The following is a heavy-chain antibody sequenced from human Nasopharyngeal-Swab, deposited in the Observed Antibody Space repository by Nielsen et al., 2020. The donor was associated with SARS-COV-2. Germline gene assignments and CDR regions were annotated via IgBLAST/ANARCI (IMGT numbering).Heavy chain of an antibody. CDR3: ARESGSSRAVVDP. CDR1: GGSISSYY. CDR2: IYTSGST. Sequence: GSLRLSCTVSGGSISSYYWSWIRRPAGKGLEWIGRIYTSGSTNYNPSLRSRVTMSVDTSKNQFSLKLSSVTAADTAVYYCARESGSSRAVVDPWGQGTLVTVSS. V-gene: IGHV4-4*07. J-gene: IGHJ5*02. D-gene: IGHD1-26*01.